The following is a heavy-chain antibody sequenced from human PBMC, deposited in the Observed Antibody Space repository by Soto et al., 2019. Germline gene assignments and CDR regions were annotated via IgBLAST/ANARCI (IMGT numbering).Heavy chain of an antibody. CDR1: GGSISSSSYS. CDR2: IYYSGST. D-gene: IGHD3-3*01. J-gene: IGHJ5*02. CDR3: ARQRGLITIFGVVTNWFDP. V-gene: IGHV4-39*01. Sequence: SETLSLTCTVSGGSISSSSYSWGWIRQPPGKGLEWIGSIYYSGSTYYNPSLKSRVTISVDTSKNQFSLKLSSVTAAGTAVYYCARQRGLITIFGVVTNWFDPWGQGTLVTVSS.